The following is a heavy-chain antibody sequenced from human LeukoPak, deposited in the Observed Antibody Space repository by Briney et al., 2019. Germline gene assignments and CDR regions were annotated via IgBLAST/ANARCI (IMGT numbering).Heavy chain of an antibody. CDR3: AKDGDTMSGTYYYDMDV. D-gene: IGHD1-26*01. V-gene: IGHV3-30*02. Sequence: GGSLRLSCAASGFTFSSFGMHWVRQAPGKGLEWVAFIRYDGSNKYYVDSVKGRFTISRDNSKNTLYLQMNSLRGEDTAVYYCAKDGDTMSGTYYYDMDVWGKGTTVTIS. J-gene: IGHJ6*03. CDR1: GFTFSSFG. CDR2: IRYDGSNK.